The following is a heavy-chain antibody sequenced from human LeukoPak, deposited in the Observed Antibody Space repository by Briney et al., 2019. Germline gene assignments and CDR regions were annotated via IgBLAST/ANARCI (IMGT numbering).Heavy chain of an antibody. D-gene: IGHD6-19*01. Sequence: GGSLRLSCAASGFTFSSYAMHWVRQAPGKGLEGVAVISYDGSSKYYADSVKGRFTISRDNSKNTLYLQMNSLRAEDTAVYYCAREIAVAGDIDYWGQGTLVTVSS. J-gene: IGHJ4*02. V-gene: IGHV3-30*04. CDR3: AREIAVAGDIDY. CDR1: GFTFSSYA. CDR2: ISYDGSSK.